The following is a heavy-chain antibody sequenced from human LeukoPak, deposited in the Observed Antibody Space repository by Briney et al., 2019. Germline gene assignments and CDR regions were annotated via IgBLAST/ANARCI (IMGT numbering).Heavy chain of an antibody. J-gene: IGHJ6*04. CDR1: GLTFSTYS. CDR2: ISSSGSTI. CDR3: AELGITMIGGV. V-gene: IGHV3-48*04. Sequence: GGSLRLSCAASGLTFSTYSMNWVRQAPGKGLEWFSYISSSGSTIYYADSVKGRFTISRDNAKNSLYLQMNSLRAEDTAVYYCAELGITMIGGVWGKGTTVTISS. D-gene: IGHD3-10*02.